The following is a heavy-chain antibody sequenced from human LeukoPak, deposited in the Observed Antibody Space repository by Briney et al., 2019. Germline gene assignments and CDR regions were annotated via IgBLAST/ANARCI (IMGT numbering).Heavy chain of an antibody. CDR3: AKDLRGIEVAGLPEHY. CDR1: GFTYNSYP. J-gene: IGHJ4*02. Sequence: GGSLRLSCSASGFTYNSYPMTCARQAPGKGLEWVSAISGSGGSTYYADSVQGRFTISRDNSKNTLYLQMNSLRAEDTAVYYCAKDLRGIEVAGLPEHYWGQGTLVTVSS. D-gene: IGHD6-19*01. CDR2: ISGSGGST. V-gene: IGHV3-23*01.